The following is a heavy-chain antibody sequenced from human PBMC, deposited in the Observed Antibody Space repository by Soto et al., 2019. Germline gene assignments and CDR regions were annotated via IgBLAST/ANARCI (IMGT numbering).Heavy chain of an antibody. CDR3: ARLREAAAGAYYFDY. V-gene: IGHV1-69*01. CDR2: IIPIFGTA. CDR1: GGTFSSYA. J-gene: IGHJ4*02. D-gene: IGHD6-13*01. Sequence: QVQLVQSGAEVKKPGSSVKVSCKASGGTFSSYAISWVRQAPGQGLGWMGGIIPIFGTANYAQKFQGRVTITADESTSTAYMELSSLRSEDKAVYYCARLREAAAGAYYFDYWGQGTLVTVSS.